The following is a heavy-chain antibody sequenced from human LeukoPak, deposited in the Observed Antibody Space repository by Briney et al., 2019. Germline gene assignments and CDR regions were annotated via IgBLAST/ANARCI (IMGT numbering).Heavy chain of an antibody. D-gene: IGHD7-27*01. CDR2: INHSGST. Sequence: SETLSLTCAVYGGSFSGYYWSWIRQPPGKGLEWIGEINHSGSTNYNPSLKSRVTISVDTSKNQFSLKLSSVTAADTAVYYCARDLTGFDPWGQGTLVTVSS. CDR1: GGSFSGYY. CDR3: ARDLTGFDP. V-gene: IGHV4-34*01. J-gene: IGHJ5*02.